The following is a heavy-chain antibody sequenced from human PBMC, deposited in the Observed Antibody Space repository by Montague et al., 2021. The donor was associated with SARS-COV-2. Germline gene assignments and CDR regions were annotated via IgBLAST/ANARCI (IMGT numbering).Heavy chain of an antibody. V-gene: IGHV4-34*01. D-gene: IGHD4/OR15-4a*01. CDR1: GGSFSGYN. CDR2: INGSGGT. Sequence: SETLSLTCAVYGGSFSGYNWGWVRQSPGKGLEWIGQINGSGGTKYNPSLKSRATISLDTSKNQFSLKLSSVTAADTAVYYCARGVPGYWGQGTLVTVSS. CDR3: ARGVPGY. J-gene: IGHJ4*02.